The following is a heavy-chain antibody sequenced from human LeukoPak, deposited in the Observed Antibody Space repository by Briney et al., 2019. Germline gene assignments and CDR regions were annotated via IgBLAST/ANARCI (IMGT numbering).Heavy chain of an antibody. J-gene: IGHJ4*02. Sequence: KPGESLKLSCKGSGYSFTSYWIGWVRQLPGKGLEWVGIIYPGDSDTRYSPSFQGQVTISADKSISTAYLQWSSLKASDTAMYYCARSVLGGKAGPDYWGQGTLVTVSS. CDR3: ARSVLGGKAGPDY. CDR2: IYPGDSDT. V-gene: IGHV5-51*01. CDR1: GYSFTSYW. D-gene: IGHD4-23*01.